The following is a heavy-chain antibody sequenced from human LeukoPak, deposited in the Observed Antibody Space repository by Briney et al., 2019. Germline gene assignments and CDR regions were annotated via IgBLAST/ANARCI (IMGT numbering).Heavy chain of an antibody. CDR3: ANHYYDSSGARMIFGY. CDR1: GFTFSSYA. Sequence: GGSLRLSCAASGFTFSSYAMSWVRQAPGKGLEWVSAISGSGGSTYYADSVKGRFAISRDNSKNTLYLQMNSLRAEDTAVYYCANHYYDSSGARMIFGYWGQGTLVTVSS. V-gene: IGHV3-23*01. D-gene: IGHD3-22*01. J-gene: IGHJ4*02. CDR2: ISGSGGST.